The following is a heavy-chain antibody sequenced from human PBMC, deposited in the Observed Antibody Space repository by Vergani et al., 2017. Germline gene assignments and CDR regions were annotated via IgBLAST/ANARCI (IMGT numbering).Heavy chain of an antibody. J-gene: IGHJ5*02. CDR1: GGSISSGGYY. Sequence: QVQLQESGPGLVKPSQTLSLTCTVSGGSISSGGYYWSWLRQHPGKGLEWIGYIYYSGSTYYNPSLKSPVTISVDTSKNQFSLKLGSVTAADTAVYYCARGTEAYCDFWSGRIDWFDPWGQGALVTVSS. CDR3: ARGTEAYCDFWSGRIDWFDP. V-gene: IGHV4-31*01. CDR2: IYYSGST. D-gene: IGHD3-3*01.